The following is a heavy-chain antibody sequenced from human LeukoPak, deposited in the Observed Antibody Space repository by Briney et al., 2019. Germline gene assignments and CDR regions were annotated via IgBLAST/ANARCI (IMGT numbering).Heavy chain of an antibody. CDR1: GYTFTSYY. CDR2: INPSGGST. D-gene: IGHD3-10*01. Sequence: ASVKVSCKASGYTFTSYYMHWVRQAPGQGLEWMGIINPSGGSTSYAQKFQGRVTMTRDTSTSTVYMELSSLRSEDMAVYYCARDRGAATFDYWGQGTLVTVSS. V-gene: IGHV1-46*01. CDR3: ARDRGAATFDY. J-gene: IGHJ4*02.